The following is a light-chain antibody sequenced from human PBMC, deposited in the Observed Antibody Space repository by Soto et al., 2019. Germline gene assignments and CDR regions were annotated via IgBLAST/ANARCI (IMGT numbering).Light chain of an antibody. V-gene: IGLV1-44*01. CDR1: TSNIGSNV. CDR3: AAWDDSLSAYV. CDR2: TNN. J-gene: IGLJ1*01. Sequence: QSVLTQPPSASGTPGQMVTIFCSGSTSNIGSNVVNWFQQLPGTAPKLLIYTNNLRPSGVPDRFSGSKSGTSASLAITGLQSDDESDYYCAAWDDSLSAYVFGTGTKV.